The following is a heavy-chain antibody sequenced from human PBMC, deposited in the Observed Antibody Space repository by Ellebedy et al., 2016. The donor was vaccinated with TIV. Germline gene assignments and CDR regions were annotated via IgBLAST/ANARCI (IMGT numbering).Heavy chain of an antibody. V-gene: IGHV3-23*01. D-gene: IGHD7-27*01. CDR1: GFTVSSNY. CDR2: ISGSGTNT. J-gene: IGHJ6*02. CDR3: AQTNWGSGGFYGMDV. Sequence: GGSLRLSCAASGFTVSSNYMSWVRQAPGKGLEWVSAISGSGTNTHYTDSLRGRFTISRDNSKNTLYLQMDSLRAEDTAVYYCAQTNWGSGGFYGMDVWGQGTTVTVSS.